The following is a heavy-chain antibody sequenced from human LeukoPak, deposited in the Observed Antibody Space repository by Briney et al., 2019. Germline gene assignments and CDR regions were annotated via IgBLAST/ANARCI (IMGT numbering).Heavy chain of an antibody. Sequence: SETLSLTCTVSGDSVSRFYWSWIRQPPGKGLEWIGYMYYAGNTKYNPSLESRVTMSVDTSKNHFSLKLSAVTAADTAVYFCARNVAAGPGVAFDIWGQGTMVTVSS. V-gene: IGHV4-59*08. CDR3: ARNVAAGPGVAFDI. CDR1: GDSVSRFY. D-gene: IGHD2-15*01. CDR2: MYYAGNT. J-gene: IGHJ3*02.